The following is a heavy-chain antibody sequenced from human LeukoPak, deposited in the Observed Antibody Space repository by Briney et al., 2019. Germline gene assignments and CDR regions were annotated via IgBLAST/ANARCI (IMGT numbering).Heavy chain of an antibody. CDR3: ARLTNYCDSSGYNHAHAFHI. Sequence: SETLSLTCTVSGGSISSDYWSWIRQPPGKGLEWIGYIYYSGTTNYNPSLKSRVTISVNTSKNQFSLKLSSVTAADTAVYYCARLTNYCDSSGYNHAHAFHIWGQGTMVTVSS. CDR1: GGSISSDY. J-gene: IGHJ3*02. D-gene: IGHD3-22*01. CDR2: IYYSGTT. V-gene: IGHV4-59*01.